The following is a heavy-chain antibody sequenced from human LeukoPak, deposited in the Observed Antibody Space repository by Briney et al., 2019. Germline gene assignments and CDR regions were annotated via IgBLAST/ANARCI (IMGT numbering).Heavy chain of an antibody. D-gene: IGHD6-19*01. Sequence: AASVKVSCKASGYTFTGYYMRWVRQAPGQGLEWMGRINPNSGGTNYAQKFQGRVTMTRDTSISTAYMELSRLRSDDTAVYYCARDLPVAGESNWFDPWGQGTLVTVSS. V-gene: IGHV1-2*06. CDR1: GYTFTGYY. CDR3: ARDLPVAGESNWFDP. J-gene: IGHJ5*02. CDR2: INPNSGGT.